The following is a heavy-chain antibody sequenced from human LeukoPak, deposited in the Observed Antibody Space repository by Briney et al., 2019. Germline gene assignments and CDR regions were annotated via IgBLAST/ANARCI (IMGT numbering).Heavy chain of an antibody. J-gene: IGHJ4*02. V-gene: IGHV3-23*01. D-gene: IGHD5-18*01. CDR3: AKWEVGSYGFSYFDY. CDR2: VTGSGRST. CDR1: GFTLNTYA. Sequence: EVSLRLPCYASGFTLNTYAMSGVRQGPEKGLEGVSTVTGSGRSTYYADSVKGRFTISRDNSKNTLYLQMNSLKVEDTAVYYCAKWEVGSYGFSYFDYWGQGTLVTVSS.